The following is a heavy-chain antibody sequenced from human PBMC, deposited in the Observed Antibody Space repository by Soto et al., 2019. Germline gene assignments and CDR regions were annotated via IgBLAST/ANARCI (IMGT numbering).Heavy chain of an antibody. CDR1: GYSCTSNW. Sequence: GESLKISCQVSGYSCTSNWVAWVRQTPGKGLEWMGMIYPGDPDTRYSPSFQGQVIISADRSSTTAYLQCRSLKASDSAIYYCARQPPWGLSQVAMDVGGQGTTVPV. CDR2: IYPGDPDT. CDR3: ARQPPWGLSQVAMDV. J-gene: IGHJ6*02. D-gene: IGHD7-27*01. V-gene: IGHV5-51*01.